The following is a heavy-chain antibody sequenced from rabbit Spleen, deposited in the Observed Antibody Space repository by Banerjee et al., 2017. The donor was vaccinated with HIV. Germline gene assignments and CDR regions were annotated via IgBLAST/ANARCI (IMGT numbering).Heavy chain of an antibody. CDR1: GIDFSSSYW. CDR3: ARDGGRGRGYSLHL. J-gene: IGHJ4*01. D-gene: IGHD3-1*01. V-gene: IGHV1S45*01. Sequence: QEQLTETGGGLVQPGGSLTLSCKASGIDFSSSYWICWVRQAPGKGLEWIACIDAGSGSTYYASWVNGRFTISKTSSTTVTLQMTSLTAADTATYFCARDGGRGRGYSLHLWGPGTLVTVS. CDR2: IDAGSGST.